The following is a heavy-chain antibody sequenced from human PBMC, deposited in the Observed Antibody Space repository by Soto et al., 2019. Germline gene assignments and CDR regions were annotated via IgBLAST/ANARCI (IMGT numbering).Heavy chain of an antibody. Sequence: SETLSLTCTVSGGSISSYYWSWIRQPPGKGLEWIGYIYYSGSTNYNPSLKSRVTISVDTSKNQFSLKLSSVTAADTAVYYCAREASSWYGNWFDPWGQGTLVTVSS. CDR3: AREASSWYGNWFDP. CDR2: IYYSGST. J-gene: IGHJ5*02. V-gene: IGHV4-59*01. D-gene: IGHD6-13*01. CDR1: GGSISSYY.